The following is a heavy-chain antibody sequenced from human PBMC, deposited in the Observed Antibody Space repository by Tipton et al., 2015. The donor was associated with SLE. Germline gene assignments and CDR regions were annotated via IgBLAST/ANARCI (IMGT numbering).Heavy chain of an antibody. CDR2: IYSGGST. J-gene: IGHJ3*02. Sequence: PLRLSCAASGFTVSSNYMSWVRQAPGKGLEWVSVIYSGGSTYYADSVKGRFTISRDNSKNTLYLQMNSLRAEDTAVYYCASPGFYYGSGRDAFDIWGQGTMVTVSS. D-gene: IGHD3-10*01. CDR1: GFTVSSNY. V-gene: IGHV3-66*02. CDR3: ASPGFYYGSGRDAFDI.